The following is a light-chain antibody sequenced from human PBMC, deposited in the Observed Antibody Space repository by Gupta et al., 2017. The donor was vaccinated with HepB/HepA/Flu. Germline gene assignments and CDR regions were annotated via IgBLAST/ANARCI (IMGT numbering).Light chain of an antibody. CDR3: QQYIRDSRT. J-gene: IGKJ1*01. CDR2: EAS. CDR1: QSISSW. Sequence: DIQMTQSPSTLSASVGDRVTITCRASQSISSWLAWYQQKPGKAPKVLIYEASNLESGVPSRFSGSGSGTEFTLIINSLEPDDFATYYCQQYIRDSRTFGQGTKVEI. V-gene: IGKV1-5*03.